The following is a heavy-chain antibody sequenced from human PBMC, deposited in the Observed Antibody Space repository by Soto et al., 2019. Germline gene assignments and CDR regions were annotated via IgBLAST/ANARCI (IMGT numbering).Heavy chain of an antibody. J-gene: IGHJ5*02. CDR2: ISAYNGNT. D-gene: IGHD3-3*01. CDR3: ARGTRSALRFLEWSPVWFDP. V-gene: IGHV1-18*01. Sequence: ASVKVSCKASGYTFTSYGISWVRQAPGQGLEWMGWISAYNGNTNYAQKLQGRVTMTTDTSTSTAYMELRSLRSDDTAVYYCARGTRSALRFLEWSPVWFDPWGQGTLVTVSS. CDR1: GYTFTSYG.